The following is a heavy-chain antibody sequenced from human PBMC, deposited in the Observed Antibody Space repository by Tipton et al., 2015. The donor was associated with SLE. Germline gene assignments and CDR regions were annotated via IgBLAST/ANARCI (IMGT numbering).Heavy chain of an antibody. CDR2: LYYSGST. D-gene: IGHD6-13*01. Sequence: TLSLTCTVSGGSISSSSYYWGWNRQPPGKGLEWTGDLYYSGSTNYNPPLTSRVAISVDTSKNQFSRKLSSVTAADTAVYYCATCQQDDAFDIWGQGTMVTVSS. CDR1: GGSISSSSYY. CDR3: ATCQQDDAFDI. V-gene: IGHV4-61*05. J-gene: IGHJ3*02.